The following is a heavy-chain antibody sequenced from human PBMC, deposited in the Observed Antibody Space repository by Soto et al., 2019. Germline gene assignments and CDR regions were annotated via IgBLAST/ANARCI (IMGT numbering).Heavy chain of an antibody. CDR2: IYHSGST. CDR3: ARAGIAAAGNYYYGMDV. J-gene: IGHJ6*02. CDR1: GVSRSRSKG. V-gene: IGHV4-4*02. D-gene: IGHD6-13*01. Sequence: SEALSLTCAVSGVSRSRSKGVTWSRQPPGKGLEWIGEIYHSGSTNYNPSLKSRVTISVDKSKNQFSLKLSSVTAADTAVYYCARAGIAAAGNYYYGMDVWGQGTTVT.